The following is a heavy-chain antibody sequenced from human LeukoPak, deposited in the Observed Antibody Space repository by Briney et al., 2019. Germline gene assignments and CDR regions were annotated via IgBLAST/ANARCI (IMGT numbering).Heavy chain of an antibody. V-gene: IGHV4-34*01. D-gene: IGHD3-3*01. J-gene: IGHJ5*02. CDR1: GGSFSGYY. Sequence: PSETLSLTCAVYGGSFSGYYWSWIRQPPGKGLEWIGEINHSGSTNYNPSLKSRVTISVDTSKNQFSLKLSSVTAADTAVYYCARDSRSLYDFWSGYYNSWFDPWGQGTLVTVSS. CDR2: INHSGST. CDR3: ARDSRSLYDFWSGYYNSWFDP.